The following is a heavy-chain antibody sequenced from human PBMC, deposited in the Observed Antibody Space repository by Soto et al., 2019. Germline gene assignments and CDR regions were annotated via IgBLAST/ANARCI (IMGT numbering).Heavy chain of an antibody. CDR2: INHSGST. D-gene: IGHD2-2*01. CDR3: ARVGGYCSSTSCYAGAYYYYMDV. J-gene: IGHJ6*03. V-gene: IGHV4-34*01. Sequence: QVQLQQWGAGLLKPSETLSLTCAVYGGSFSGYYWSWIRQPPGKGLEWIGEINHSGSTNYNPSLKNRVTISVDTSKNQFSLKLSSVTAADTAVYYCARVGGYCSSTSCYAGAYYYYMDVWGKGTTVTVSS. CDR1: GGSFSGYY.